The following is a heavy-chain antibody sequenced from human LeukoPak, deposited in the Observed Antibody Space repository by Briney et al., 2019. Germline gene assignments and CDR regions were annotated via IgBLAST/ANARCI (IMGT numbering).Heavy chain of an antibody. CDR3: ARTYYFDY. CDR1: GGSFSGYY. V-gene: IGHV4-34*01. Sequence: SETLSLTCAVYGGSFSGYYWSWIRQLPGKGLEWIGEINHSGSTNYNPSLKSRVTISVDTSKNQFSLKLSSVTAADTAVYYCARTYYFDYWGQGTLVTVSS. J-gene: IGHJ4*02. CDR2: INHSGST.